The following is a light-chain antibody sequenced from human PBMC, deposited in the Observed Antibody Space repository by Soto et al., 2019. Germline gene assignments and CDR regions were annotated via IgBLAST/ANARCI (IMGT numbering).Light chain of an antibody. CDR1: QGISRW. V-gene: IGKV1D-16*01. J-gene: IGKJ5*01. CDR2: AAS. Sequence: DIQMTQSPSSVSASVGDRVTITCRASQGISRWLAWYQKKPGRAPKLLIYAASSLQSGVPSRFSGSGSGTEFTLTISSLQPDDFATYYCQRYNGYSITFGQGTRLEIK. CDR3: QRYNGYSIT.